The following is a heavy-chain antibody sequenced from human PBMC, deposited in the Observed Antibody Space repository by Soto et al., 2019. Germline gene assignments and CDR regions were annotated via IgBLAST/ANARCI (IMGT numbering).Heavy chain of an antibody. D-gene: IGHD2-2*01. CDR3: ARDIRSAAIGAFDI. CDR2: IYSGGST. Sequence: GGSLRLSCAASGFTVSSNYMSWVRQAPGKGLEWVSVIYSGGSTYYADSVKGRFTISRHNSKNTLYLQMNSLRAEDTAVYYCARDIRSAAIGAFDIWGQGTMVTVSS. J-gene: IGHJ3*02. CDR1: GFTVSSNY. V-gene: IGHV3-53*04.